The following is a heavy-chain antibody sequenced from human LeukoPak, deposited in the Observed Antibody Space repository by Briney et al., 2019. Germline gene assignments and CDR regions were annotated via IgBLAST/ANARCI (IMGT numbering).Heavy chain of an antibody. V-gene: IGHV4-34*01. CDR2: VKHSGRT. D-gene: IGHD1-1*01. CDR1: GGSLNGYY. J-gene: IGHJ4*01. Sequence: SETLSLTCAVYGGSLNGYYWSWIRQPPGKGLEWIGEVKHSGRTNYNPSLKSRVIMSVDTSKNQFSLNLNSVTAADTAVYYCARRRDWYDVLDYWGHGTQVTVSS. CDR3: ARRRDWYDVLDY.